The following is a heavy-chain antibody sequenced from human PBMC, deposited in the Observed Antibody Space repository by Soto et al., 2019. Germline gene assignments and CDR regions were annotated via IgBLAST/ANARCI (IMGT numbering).Heavy chain of an antibody. J-gene: IGHJ4*02. CDR2: IYYSGST. CDR1: GGSISSGDYY. D-gene: IGHD4-17*01. V-gene: IGHV4-30-4*01. Sequence: SETLSLTCTVSGGSISSGDYYWSWIRQPPGKGLEWIAYIYYSGSTYYNPSLKSRVTISVDTSKNQFPLKLSSVTAADTAVYYCARVYGDFESLFDYWGQGTLVTVSS. CDR3: ARVYGDFESLFDY.